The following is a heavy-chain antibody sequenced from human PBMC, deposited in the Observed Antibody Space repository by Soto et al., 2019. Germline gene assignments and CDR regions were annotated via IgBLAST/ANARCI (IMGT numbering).Heavy chain of an antibody. Sequence: QVQLVQSGAEVKKPGASVKVSCKASGYTFTSYDINWVRQATGQRLEWMGWMNPNSGNTGYAQKFKGTVTMTRSTSKSTAYRLLSSLRSEDTAVYYCARGHDSSGGDYWGQGTLVTVSS. V-gene: IGHV1-8*01. CDR3: ARGHDSSGGDY. CDR1: GYTFTSYD. D-gene: IGHD3-22*01. CDR2: MNPNSGNT. J-gene: IGHJ4*02.